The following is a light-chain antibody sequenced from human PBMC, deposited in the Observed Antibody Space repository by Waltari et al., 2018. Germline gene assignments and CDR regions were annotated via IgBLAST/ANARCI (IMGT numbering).Light chain of an antibody. CDR3: QQYNSYPCT. CDR1: QSISSW. CDR2: KAS. Sequence: DIQMTQPPSTLSASVGDRVTITCRASQSISSWLARYQQKPGKAPKLLIYKASSLESGVPSRFSGSGSGTEFTLTISSLQPDDFATYYCQQYNSYPCTFGQGTKLEIK. V-gene: IGKV1-5*03. J-gene: IGKJ2*02.